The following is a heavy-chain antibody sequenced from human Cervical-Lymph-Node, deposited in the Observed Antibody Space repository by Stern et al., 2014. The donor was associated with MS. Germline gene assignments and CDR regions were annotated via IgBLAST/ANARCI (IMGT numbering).Heavy chain of an antibody. J-gene: IGHJ4*02. D-gene: IGHD3-16*01. Sequence: QVQLQQWGAGLLKPSETLSLTCAVSGWSFMGYHWSWIRQSPGKGLEWIGEVNPSGSTNYNPALKSRVSMSVETSKTQFSLNLSSVTAADTAVYYCARGRGKRVFDYWGQGTLVTVSS. CDR2: VNPSGST. CDR3: ARGRGKRVFDY. V-gene: IGHV4-34*01. CDR1: GWSFMGYH.